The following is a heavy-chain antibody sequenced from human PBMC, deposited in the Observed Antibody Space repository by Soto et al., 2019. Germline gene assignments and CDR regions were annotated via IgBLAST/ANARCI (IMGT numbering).Heavy chain of an antibody. V-gene: IGHV3-30*18. CDR1: GVTFSSDV. CDR3: AKGNYYDSSGRPFDY. J-gene: IGHJ4*02. CDR2: ISYYGSNK. Sequence: QVQLVESGGGVVQPGRSLRLSCAAFGVTFSSDVMHWVRQAPGKVLEWVAVISYYGSNKYYADSVKGRFTISIDNSKNTLYLQMNSLRAEDTAVYYCAKGNYYDSSGRPFDYWGQGNLVTGSS. D-gene: IGHD3-22*01.